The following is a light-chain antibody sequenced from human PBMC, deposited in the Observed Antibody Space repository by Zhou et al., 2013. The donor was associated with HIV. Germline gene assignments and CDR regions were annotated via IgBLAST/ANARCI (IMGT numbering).Light chain of an antibody. V-gene: IGKV1-5*03. CDR1: QSIGSW. CDR2: KAS. CDR3: LQYSSYSWT. Sequence: DIQMTQSPSTLSASVGHTVTITCRASQSIGSWLAWYQQKPGQVPKLLVYKASTLESGVPSRFSGTVSGTEFALTITSVQPDDFATYYCLQYSSYSWTFGQGTKVEMK. J-gene: IGKJ1*01.